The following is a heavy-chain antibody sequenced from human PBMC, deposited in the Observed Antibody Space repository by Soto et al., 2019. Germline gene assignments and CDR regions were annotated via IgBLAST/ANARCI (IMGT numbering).Heavy chain of an antibody. CDR2: IYYSGST. CDR1: GGSISSGGYY. Sequence: TSETLSLTCTVSGGSISSGGYYWSWIRQHPGKGLEWIGYIYYSGSTYYNPSLKSRVTISVDTSKNQFSLKLSSVTAADTAVYYCAREGRVMVSKVFDYWGQGTLVTISS. CDR3: AREGRVMVSKVFDY. J-gene: IGHJ4*02. D-gene: IGHD3-22*01. V-gene: IGHV4-31*03.